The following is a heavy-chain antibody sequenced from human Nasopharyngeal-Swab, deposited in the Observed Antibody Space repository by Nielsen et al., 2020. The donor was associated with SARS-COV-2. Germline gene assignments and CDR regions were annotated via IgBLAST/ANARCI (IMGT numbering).Heavy chain of an antibody. Sequence: SWEASGVTFSSHGLHWVRQAPGKGLEWVSFIAYDGSDKYYADSVKGRFTISRDDPKNTLYLQMNSLRAEDTAVYYCARDRSSSWSVDFWGPGTLVTVSS. CDR1: GVTFSSHG. D-gene: IGHD6-13*01. CDR2: IAYDGSDK. CDR3: ARDRSSSWSVDF. V-gene: IGHV3-30*03. J-gene: IGHJ4*02.